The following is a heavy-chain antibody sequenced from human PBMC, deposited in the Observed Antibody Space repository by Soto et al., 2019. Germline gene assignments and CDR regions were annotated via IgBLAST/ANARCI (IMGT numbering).Heavy chain of an antibody. CDR2: IYFGGST. CDR1: GASISSGGYY. D-gene: IGHD3-10*01. J-gene: IGHJ4*02. CDR3: ARAQYYYGSAPSLDY. V-gene: IGHV4-31*03. Sequence: QVQLQESGPGLVKPSQTLSLTCTVSGASISSGGYYWGWIRQHPGKGLEWIGYIYFGGSTYFNPSLKSRVTISADTSKNQFSLKLNSVTAADTAIYYCARAQYYYGSAPSLDYWGQGTLVTVSS.